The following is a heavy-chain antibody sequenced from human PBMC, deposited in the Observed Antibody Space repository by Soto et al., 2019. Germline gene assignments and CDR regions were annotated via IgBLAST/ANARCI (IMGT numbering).Heavy chain of an antibody. CDR1: GLTFSRYA. CDR3: AKDHFSPQHLVHRSPHDY. V-gene: IGHV3-30*04. D-gene: IGHD6-13*01. Sequence: PGGYLRLSCAASGLTFSRYAMHWVRQAPGKGLEWVAVISYDGSNKYYADSVKGRFTISRDNSKNTLYLQMNSLRAEDTAVYYCAKDHFSPQHLVHRSPHDYPRQGTLDIVSS. CDR2: ISYDGSNK. J-gene: IGHJ4*02.